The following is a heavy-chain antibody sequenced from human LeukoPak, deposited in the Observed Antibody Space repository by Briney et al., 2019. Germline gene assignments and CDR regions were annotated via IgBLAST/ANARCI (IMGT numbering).Heavy chain of an antibody. D-gene: IGHD3-22*01. CDR1: GFTFSDYY. CDR2: ISSSGSTI. V-gene: IGHV3-11*01. CDR3: ARDYYYDSSGYFLGY. Sequence: GGSLRLSCAASGFTFSDYYMSWIRQAPGKGLEWVSYISSSGSTIYYADSVKGRFTISRDNAKNSLYLQMNSLRAEDTAVYYCARDYYYDSSGYFLGYWGQGTLVTVSS. J-gene: IGHJ4*02.